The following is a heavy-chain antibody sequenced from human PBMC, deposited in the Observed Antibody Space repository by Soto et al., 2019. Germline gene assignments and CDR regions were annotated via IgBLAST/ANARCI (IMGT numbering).Heavy chain of an antibody. V-gene: IGHV3-21*01. D-gene: IGHD6-13*01. CDR3: AGGSSTNSYFFDY. CDR2: ISSSSFHI. J-gene: IGHJ4*02. Sequence: GRSLRLSCVASGISLNKYSMNWVRQAPGKGLEWVSSISSSSFHIYYADSVKGRFTISRDNAKSSLYLQMNSLTAEDTAIYYCAGGSSTNSYFFDYWGQGTLVTVSS. CDR1: GISLNKYS.